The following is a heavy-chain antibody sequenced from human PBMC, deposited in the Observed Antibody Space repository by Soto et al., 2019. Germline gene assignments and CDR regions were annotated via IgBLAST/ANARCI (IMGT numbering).Heavy chain of an antibody. D-gene: IGHD5-12*01. J-gene: IGHJ4*02. CDR3: ARERYTGYYFFDF. CDR1: GYTFTNHY. CDR2: INPNSGDT. V-gene: IGHV1-2*02. Sequence: QLQLVQSGAEMKKPGASVKVSCKASGYTFTNHYIHWVRQAPGQGLEWMGWINPNSGDTDYARKFQGRVTMTRDTSISTAYIDLSRLKSDDTAVYFCARERYTGYYFFDFWGQGTLVTVS.